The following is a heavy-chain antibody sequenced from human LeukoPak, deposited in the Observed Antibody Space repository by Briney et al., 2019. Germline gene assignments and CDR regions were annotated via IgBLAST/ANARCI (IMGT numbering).Heavy chain of an antibody. D-gene: IGHD6-13*01. CDR1: GFTFSSYA. CDR3: ATHSSSWYWPIFDY. CDR2: ISGSGGST. J-gene: IGHJ4*02. Sequence: PGGSLRLSCAASGFTFSSYAMSWVRQAPGKGLEWVSAISGSGGSTYYADSVKGRFTISRDNSKNTLYLQMNSLRAEDTAVYYCATHSSSWYWPIFDYWGQGTLVTVSS. V-gene: IGHV3-23*01.